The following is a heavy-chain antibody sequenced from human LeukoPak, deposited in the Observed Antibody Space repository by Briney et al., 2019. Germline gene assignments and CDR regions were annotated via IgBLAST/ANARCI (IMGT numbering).Heavy chain of an antibody. Sequence: GGSLRLSCAASGFTFDDYAMHWVRQAPGKGLEWVSGISWNSGSIGYADSVKGRFTISRDNAKNSLYLQMNSLRAEDTAVYYCATLRGGYCSSTSCFGYFQHWGQGTLVTVSS. D-gene: IGHD2-2*01. CDR1: GFTFDDYA. J-gene: IGHJ1*01. CDR3: ATLRGGYCSSTSCFGYFQH. CDR2: ISWNSGSI. V-gene: IGHV3-9*01.